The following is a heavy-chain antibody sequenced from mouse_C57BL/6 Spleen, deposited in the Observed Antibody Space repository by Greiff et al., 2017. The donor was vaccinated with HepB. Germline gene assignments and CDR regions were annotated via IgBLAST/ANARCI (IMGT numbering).Heavy chain of an antibody. Sequence: VQLQQSGAELVRPGASVTLSCKASGYTFTDYEMHWVKQTPVHGLEWIGAIDPETGGTAYNQKFKGKAILTADKSSSTAYMELRSLTSEDSAVYYCTRAGDRVTTGAMDYWGQGTSVTVSS. V-gene: IGHV1-15*01. CDR1: GYTFTDYE. CDR2: IDPETGGT. D-gene: IGHD2-2*01. CDR3: TRAGDRVTTGAMDY. J-gene: IGHJ4*01.